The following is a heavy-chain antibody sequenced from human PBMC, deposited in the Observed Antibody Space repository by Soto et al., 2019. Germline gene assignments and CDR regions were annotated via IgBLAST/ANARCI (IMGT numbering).Heavy chain of an antibody. J-gene: IGHJ5*02. V-gene: IGHV4-39*02. CDR1: GDSISSSNYY. D-gene: IGHD5-18*01. CDR2: IYYTGTT. CDR3: ARGAGFSYASTWFDI. Sequence: SETLSLTCNVSGDSISSSNYYWGWIRQPPGKGLEWIGSIYYTGTTYYNPSLKSRVTISGDTSKNHFSLQLTSVTAADTAVYYCARGAGFSYASTWFDIWGQGTLVTVSS.